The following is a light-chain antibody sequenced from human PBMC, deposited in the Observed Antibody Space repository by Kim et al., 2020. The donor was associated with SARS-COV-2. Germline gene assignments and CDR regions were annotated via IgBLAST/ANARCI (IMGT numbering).Light chain of an antibody. J-gene: IGKJ1*01. CDR3: QQYNNWWT. Sequence: VSPGERATLSTTASQSVSNNLAWYHTKPGQAPRLLIYGASTRATGVPARFSGSGFDTQFTLTISSLQSEDFALYYCQQYNNWWTFGQGNKVEIK. CDR1: QSVSNN. CDR2: GAS. V-gene: IGKV3-15*01.